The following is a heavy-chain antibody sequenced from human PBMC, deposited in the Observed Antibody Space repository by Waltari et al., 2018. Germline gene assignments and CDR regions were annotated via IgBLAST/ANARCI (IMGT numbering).Heavy chain of an antibody. CDR2: IRYDGSNK. CDR1: GFTFSSYG. Sequence: QVQLVESGGGVVQPGGSLRLSCAASGFTFSSYGMHWVRQAPGKGLEWVAFIRYDGSNKYYADSVKGRFTISRDNSKNTLYLQMNSLRAEDTAVYYCAKSKGITIFGVVIHWGQGTLVTVSS. V-gene: IGHV3-30*02. J-gene: IGHJ4*02. CDR3: AKSKGITIFGVVIH. D-gene: IGHD3-3*01.